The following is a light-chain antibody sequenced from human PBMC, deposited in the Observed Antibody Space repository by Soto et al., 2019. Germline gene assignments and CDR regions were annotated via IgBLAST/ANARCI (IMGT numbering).Light chain of an antibody. J-gene: IGLJ3*02. CDR1: RSNIGNNY. CDR3: GTWDTSLRIGV. V-gene: IGLV1-51*02. CDR2: ENK. Sequence: QSVLTQPPSVSAAPGQKVTISCSGSRSNIGNNYVSWYQQLPVTAPKPLIYENKKRPSGIPDRFSGSKSGTSATLGITGLQTGDEADYYCGTWDTSLRIGVFGGGTKLTVL.